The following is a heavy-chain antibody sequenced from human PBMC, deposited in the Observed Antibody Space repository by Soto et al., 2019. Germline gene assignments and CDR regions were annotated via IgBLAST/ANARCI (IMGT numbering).Heavy chain of an antibody. V-gene: IGHV1-46*03. CDR1: GYTFTSYY. J-gene: IGHJ4*02. Sequence: GASVKVSCKASGYTFTSYYMHWVRQAPGQGLEWMGIINPSGGSTSYAQKFQGRVTMTRDTSTSTVYMELSSLRSEDTAVYYCAREVDITGPRVRSLDYWGQGTLVTVSS. CDR3: AREVDITGPRVRSLDY. D-gene: IGHD1-20*01. CDR2: INPSGGST.